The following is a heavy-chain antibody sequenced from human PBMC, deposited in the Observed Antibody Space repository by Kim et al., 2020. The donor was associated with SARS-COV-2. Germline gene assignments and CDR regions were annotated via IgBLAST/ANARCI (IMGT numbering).Heavy chain of an antibody. CDR3: ASPGYCGGDCLNY. V-gene: IGHV5-10-1*01. J-gene: IGHJ4*02. Sequence: YSPSFQGHVTISADKSISTAYLQWSSLKASDTAMYYCASPGYCGGDCLNYWGQGTLVTVSS. D-gene: IGHD2-21*02.